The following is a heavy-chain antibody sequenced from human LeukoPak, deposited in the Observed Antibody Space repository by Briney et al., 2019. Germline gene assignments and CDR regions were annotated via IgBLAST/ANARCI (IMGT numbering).Heavy chain of an antibody. V-gene: IGHV3-7*01. D-gene: IGHD3-10*01. CDR3: ARDPRSAMVRGVKKNWFDP. Sequence: GGSLRLSCAASGFTFSSYWMSWVRQAPGKGLVWVANIKQDGSEKYYVDSVKGRFTISRDNAKNSLYLQMNSLRAEDTAVYYCARDPRSAMVRGVKKNWFDPWGQGTLVTVSS. CDR1: GFTFSSYW. J-gene: IGHJ5*02. CDR2: IKQDGSEK.